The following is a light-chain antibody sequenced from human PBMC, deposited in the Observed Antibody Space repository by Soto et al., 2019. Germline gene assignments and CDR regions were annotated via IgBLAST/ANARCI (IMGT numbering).Light chain of an antibody. CDR1: SSNIGAGYN. Sequence: QSVLTQPPSVSGAPGQRLTISCTGSSSNIGAGYNVHWYQQLPGTAPKLLIYGNINRPSGVPDRFSGSRSGTSASLAITGLQAGDEADYYCQSFDNSLSGTYVFGTGTKVTVL. V-gene: IGLV1-40*01. CDR3: QSFDNSLSGTYV. J-gene: IGLJ1*01. CDR2: GNI.